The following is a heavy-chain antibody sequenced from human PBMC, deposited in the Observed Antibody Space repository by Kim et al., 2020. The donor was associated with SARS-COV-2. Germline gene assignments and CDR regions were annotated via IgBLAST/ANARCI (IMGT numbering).Heavy chain of an antibody. CDR2: ISSSSSTI. D-gene: IGHD2-21*02. CDR3: ARDFAYCGGDCYSTLGMGGYDYYMDV. J-gene: IGHJ6*03. CDR1: GFTFSSYS. V-gene: IGHV3-48*02. Sequence: GGSLRLSCAASGFTFSSYSMNWVRQAPGKGLEWVSYISSSSSTIYYADSVKGRFTISRDNAKNSLYLQMNSLRDEDTAVYYCARDFAYCGGDCYSTLGMGGYDYYMDVWGKGTTVTVSS.